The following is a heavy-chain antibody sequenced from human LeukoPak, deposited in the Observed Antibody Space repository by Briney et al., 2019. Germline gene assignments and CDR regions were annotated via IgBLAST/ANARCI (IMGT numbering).Heavy chain of an antibody. CDR1: GFTFSSYW. Sequence: GGSLRLSCAASGFTFSSYWMTWVRQAPGRGLEWVANIKQDGSEKYYVDSVKGRFTISRDNAKNSLYLQMNSLRAEDTAVYYCARGMSSGYDLDYWGQGTLVTVPS. J-gene: IGHJ4*02. CDR2: IKQDGSEK. V-gene: IGHV3-7*01. D-gene: IGHD5-12*01. CDR3: ARGMSSGYDLDY.